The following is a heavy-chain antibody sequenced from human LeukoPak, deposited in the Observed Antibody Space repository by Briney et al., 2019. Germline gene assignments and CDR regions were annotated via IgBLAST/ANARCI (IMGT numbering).Heavy chain of an antibody. Sequence: FTXXGMSXXGQAPGXGGDWMGWISTYKGNTKYAQKLQATVTMTTHTSTSTVYMELRSLRSDDTAVYYCARDPWTTFDLWGRGTLVTASS. J-gene: IGHJ2*01. CDR2: ISTYKGNT. CDR1: FTXXG. CDR3: ARDPWTTFDL. D-gene: IGHD4-17*01. V-gene: IGHV1-18*01.